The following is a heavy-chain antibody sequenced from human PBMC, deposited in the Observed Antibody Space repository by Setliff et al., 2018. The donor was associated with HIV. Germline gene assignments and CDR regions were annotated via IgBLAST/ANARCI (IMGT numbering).Heavy chain of an antibody. Sequence: PGGSLRLSCAASGFTFSSYSMNWVRQAPGKGLEWVSFISPSGTYIHYADSLKGRFTISRDNAKNSLYLQMTSMTAEDTAFYYCARELYSSSALGYWGQGTLVTVSS. J-gene: IGHJ4*02. CDR1: GFTFSSYS. V-gene: IGHV3-21*01. D-gene: IGHD6-6*01. CDR3: ARELYSSSALGY. CDR2: ISPSGTYI.